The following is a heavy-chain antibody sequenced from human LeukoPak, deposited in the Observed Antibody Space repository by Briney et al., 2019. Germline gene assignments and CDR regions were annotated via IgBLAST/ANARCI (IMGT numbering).Heavy chain of an antibody. CDR3: ARGLAAAILTPYYFDY. Sequence: GGSLRLSCAASGFTFSSYAMSWVRQAPGKGLEWVSAISGSGGSTYYADSVKGRFAISRDNSKNTLYLQMNSLRAEDTAVYYCARGLAAAILTPYYFDYWGQGTLVTVSS. J-gene: IGHJ4*02. CDR1: GFTFSSYA. V-gene: IGHV3-23*01. CDR2: ISGSGGST. D-gene: IGHD2-2*02.